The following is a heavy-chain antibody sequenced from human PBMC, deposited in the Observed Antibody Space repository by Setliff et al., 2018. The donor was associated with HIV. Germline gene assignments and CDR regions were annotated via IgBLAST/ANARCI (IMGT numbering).Heavy chain of an antibody. Sequence: GGSLRLSCAASGFTFDDYAMHWVRQVPGKGLEWVSGISWNSGVIGYADSVKGRFTISRDNSNSTLYLQMTSLRVEDTAEYYCAKDQVSGRPYYYYMDVWGKGTPVTVSS. CDR1: GFTFDDYA. D-gene: IGHD1-20*01. V-gene: IGHV3-9*01. J-gene: IGHJ6*03. CDR2: ISWNSGVI. CDR3: AKDQVSGRPYYYYMDV.